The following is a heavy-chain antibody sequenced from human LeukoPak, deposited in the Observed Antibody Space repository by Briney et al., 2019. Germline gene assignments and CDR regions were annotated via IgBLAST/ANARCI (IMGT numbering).Heavy chain of an antibody. CDR2: IYYSGST. V-gene: IGHV4-39*01. Sequence: PSETLALTCTVSGGSISSTDYYWGWIRQPPGKGLEWIGSIYYSGSTYYNPSLKSRVTISVDTSKNQFSLKLSSVTAADTAVYYCARFIVAPGDFDYWGQGTLVPVSS. D-gene: IGHD6-13*01. CDR3: ARFIVAPGDFDY. CDR1: GGSISSTDYY. J-gene: IGHJ4*02.